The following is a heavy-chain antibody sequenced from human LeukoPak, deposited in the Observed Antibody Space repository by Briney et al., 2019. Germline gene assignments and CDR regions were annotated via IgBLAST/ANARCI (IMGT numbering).Heavy chain of an antibody. CDR2: ISYDGSNK. J-gene: IGHJ4*02. CDR1: GFTFSSYA. V-gene: IGHV3-30*14. D-gene: IGHD3-16*01. Sequence: GRSLRLSCAASGFTFSSYAMHWVRQAPGKGLEWVAVISYDGSNKYYADSVKGRFTISRDNSKNALYLQMSSLRTEDTAVYYCVKDRWVDYWGQGILVSVSS. CDR3: VKDRWVDY.